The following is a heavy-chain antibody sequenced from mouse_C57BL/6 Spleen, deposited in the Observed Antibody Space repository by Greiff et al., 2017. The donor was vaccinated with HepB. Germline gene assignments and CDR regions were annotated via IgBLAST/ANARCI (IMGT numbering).Heavy chain of an antibody. Sequence: EVQRVESGGDLVKPGGSLKLSCAASGFTFSSYGMSWVRQTPDKGLEWVATISSGGSYTYYPDSVKGRFTISRDNAKTTLYLHMSRLKSEDTAMYYGARQDEVATYWYFDVWGTGTTVTVSS. D-gene: IGHD1-1*01. V-gene: IGHV5-6*01. J-gene: IGHJ1*03. CDR2: ISSGGSYT. CDR3: ARQDEVATYWYFDV. CDR1: GFTFSSYG.